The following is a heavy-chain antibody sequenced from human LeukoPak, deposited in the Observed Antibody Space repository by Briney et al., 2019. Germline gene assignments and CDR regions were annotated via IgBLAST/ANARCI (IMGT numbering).Heavy chain of an antibody. CDR3: ERAGYGGALDY. D-gene: IGHD4-23*01. V-gene: IGHV3-7*03. Sequence: QPGGSLRLSCAASGFTFSSHWMGWVRQAPGKGLEWVANINQHGSEKYYVDSMKGRFAISRDNARNSLYLQLNSLRAEDTAVYYCERAGYGGALDYRGQGTLVTVSS. CDR2: INQHGSEK. J-gene: IGHJ4*02. CDR1: GFTFSSHW.